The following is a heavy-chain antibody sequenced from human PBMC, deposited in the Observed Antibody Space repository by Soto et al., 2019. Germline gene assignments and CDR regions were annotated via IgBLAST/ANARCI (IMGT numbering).Heavy chain of an antibody. CDR2: TYYRSKWYY. Sequence: PSQTRSLTCAITGDGVSSNSAGWSWVRQSPSRGLEWLGRTYYRSKWYYEYAVSVRGRITINPDTSKNQYSLQLNSVTPEDTAVYFCARGEQYSGRIFDYWGQGTLVTVSS. V-gene: IGHV6-1*01. J-gene: IGHJ4*01. D-gene: IGHD1-26*01. CDR1: GDGVSSNSAG. CDR3: ARGEQYSGRIFDY.